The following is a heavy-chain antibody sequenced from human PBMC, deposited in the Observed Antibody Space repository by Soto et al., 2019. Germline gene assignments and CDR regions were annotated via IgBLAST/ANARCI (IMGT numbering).Heavy chain of an antibody. CDR1: GFTFSSYA. CDR2: ISGSGGST. CDR3: AKFVDYYYYGMDV. J-gene: IGHJ6*02. Sequence: HPGGSLRLACAASGFTFSSYAMVWVRQAPGKGLEWVSAISGSGGSTYYADSVKGRFTISRDNSKNTLYLQMNSLRAEDTAVYYCAKFVDYYYYGMDVWGQGTTVTVSS. D-gene: IGHD2-21*01. V-gene: IGHV3-23*01.